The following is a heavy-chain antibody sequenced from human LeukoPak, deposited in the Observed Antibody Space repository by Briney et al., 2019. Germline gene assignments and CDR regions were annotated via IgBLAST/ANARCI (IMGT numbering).Heavy chain of an antibody. CDR3: AGVLRFLEWSTNFDY. J-gene: IGHJ4*02. CDR2: INPNSGGT. CDR1: GYTFTGYY. Sequence: ASVKVSCKASGYTFTGYYMHWVRQAPGQGLEWMGWINPNSGGTNYAQKFQGRVTMTRDTSISTAYMELSRLRSDDTAMYYCAGVLRFLEWSTNFDYWGQGTRATVSS. V-gene: IGHV1-2*02. D-gene: IGHD3-3*01.